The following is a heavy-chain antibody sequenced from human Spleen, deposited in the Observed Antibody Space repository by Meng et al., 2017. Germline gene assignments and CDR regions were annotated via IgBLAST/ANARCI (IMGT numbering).Heavy chain of an antibody. CDR3: AGGDLSAFDI. CDR1: GFTFSSYA. D-gene: IGHD2-21*02. Sequence: GESLKISCAASGFTFSSYAMHWVRQAPGKGLEWVAVISYDGSNKYYADSVKGRFTISRDNSKNTLYLQMNSLRAEDTAVYYCAGGDLSAFDIWGQGTMVTVSS. V-gene: IGHV3-30*04. J-gene: IGHJ3*02. CDR2: ISYDGSNK.